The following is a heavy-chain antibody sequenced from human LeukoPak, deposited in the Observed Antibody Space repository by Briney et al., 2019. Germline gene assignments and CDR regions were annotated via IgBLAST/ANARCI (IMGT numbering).Heavy chain of an antibody. Sequence: SETLSLTCTVSGASISTSYWYWIRQPPGKGLEWIGYIHYSGDINYNPSLKSRVTISAYTSKNQLSLKLSSVTAADTAVYYCARVGCSGGSCYPDYWGQGTLVSVSS. CDR3: ARVGCSGGSCYPDY. J-gene: IGHJ4*02. CDR2: IHYSGDI. CDR1: GASISTSY. V-gene: IGHV4-59*01. D-gene: IGHD2-15*01.